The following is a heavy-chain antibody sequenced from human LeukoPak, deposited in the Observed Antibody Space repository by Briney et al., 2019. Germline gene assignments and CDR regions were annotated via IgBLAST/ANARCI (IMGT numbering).Heavy chain of an antibody. V-gene: IGHV4-59*11. CDR2: IDHSGST. D-gene: IGHD5-18*01. Sequence: SETLSLTCTVSGGSIRSHYWSWIRQPPGKGLEWIGYIDHSGSTNYNSSLKSRVTISVDTSKNQFSLKVSSVTAADTAVYYCARVGVDGYSYGYPGYWGQGTLVTVSS. J-gene: IGHJ4*02. CDR3: ARVGVDGYSYGYPGY. CDR1: GGSIRSHY.